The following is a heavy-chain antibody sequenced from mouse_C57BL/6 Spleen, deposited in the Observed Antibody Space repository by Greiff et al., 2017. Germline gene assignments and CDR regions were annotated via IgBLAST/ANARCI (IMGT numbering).Heavy chain of an antibody. V-gene: IGHV1-55*01. D-gene: IGHD2-2*01. J-gene: IGHJ3*01. CDR3: ATYGYGPSWFAY. CDR1: GYTFTSYW. Sequence: QVQLQQPGAELVKPGASVKMSCKASGYTFTSYWITWVKQRPGQGLEWIGDIYPGSGSTNYNEKFKSKATLTVDTSSSTAYMQLSSLTSEDSAVYYCATYGYGPSWFAYWGQGTLVTVSA. CDR2: IYPGSGST.